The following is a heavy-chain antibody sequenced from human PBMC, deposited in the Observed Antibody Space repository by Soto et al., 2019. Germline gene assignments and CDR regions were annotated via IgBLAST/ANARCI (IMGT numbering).Heavy chain of an antibody. Sequence: QVQLVQSGAEEKKPGASVKVSCKASGYTFTSYAMHWVRQAPGQRLELMGWINAGNGNTKYSQKFQGRVTITRDTAASTAYMELSSLRSEDTAVYYCARVSGGYDFDYWGQGTLVTVSS. V-gene: IGHV1-3*05. CDR1: GYTFTSYA. CDR2: INAGNGNT. D-gene: IGHD5-12*01. CDR3: ARVSGGYDFDY. J-gene: IGHJ4*02.